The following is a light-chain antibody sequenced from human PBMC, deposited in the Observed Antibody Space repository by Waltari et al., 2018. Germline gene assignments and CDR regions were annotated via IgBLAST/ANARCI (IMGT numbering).Light chain of an antibody. J-gene: IGLJ3*02. Sequence: QSALTQPAPVSGSPGQSITISCSGSSSDVGTYTHVSWYQQHPGEAPKLRIYEVTLRPSGVSDRFSGSKSGNTASLTISGLQAEDEAYYYCCSYAGGGTWVFGGGTKLTVL. CDR2: EVT. CDR1: SSDVGTYTH. CDR3: CSYAGGGTWV. V-gene: IGLV2-23*02.